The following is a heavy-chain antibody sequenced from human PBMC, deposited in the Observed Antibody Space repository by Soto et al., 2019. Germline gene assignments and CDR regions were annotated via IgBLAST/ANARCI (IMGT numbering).Heavy chain of an antibody. Sequence: PSETLSLTCTVSGGSISSYYWSWIRQPPGKGLEWIEYIYYSGSTNYNPSLKSRVTISVDTSKNQFSLKLSSVTAADTAVYYCARLYSSGWPRKNGMDVWGQGTTVTVSS. CDR2: IYYSGST. CDR1: GGSISSYY. V-gene: IGHV4-59*01. CDR3: ARLYSSGWPRKNGMDV. J-gene: IGHJ6*02. D-gene: IGHD6-19*01.